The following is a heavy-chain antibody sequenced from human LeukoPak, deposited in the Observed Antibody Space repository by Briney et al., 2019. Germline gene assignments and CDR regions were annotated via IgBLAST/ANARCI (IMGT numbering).Heavy chain of an antibody. V-gene: IGHV3-23*01. J-gene: IGHJ4*02. CDR1: GFTFSSYA. D-gene: IGHD3-22*01. CDR3: ASSRGSYYYDSSGYYFDY. Sequence: GGSLRLSCAASGFTFSSYAMSWVRQAPGKGLEWVSTISGSGGSTYYADSVKGRFTVSRDNSKNTLYLQMNSLRAEDTAVYYCASSRGSYYYDSSGYYFDYWGQGTLVTVSS. CDR2: ISGSGGST.